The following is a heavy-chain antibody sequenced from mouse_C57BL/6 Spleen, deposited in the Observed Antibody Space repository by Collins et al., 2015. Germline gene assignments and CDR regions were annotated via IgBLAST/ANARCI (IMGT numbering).Heavy chain of an antibody. D-gene: IGHD1-1*01. Sequence: QVQLQQPGAELVKPGAPVKLSCKASGYTFTSYWMNWVKQRPGRGLEWIGRIDPSDSETHYNQKFKDKATLTVDKSSSTVYIQLSSLTSEDSAVYYCAREGDYGSILDYWGQGTTLTVSS. CDR3: AREGDYGSILDY. V-gene: IGHV1-69*02. CDR1: GYTFTSYW. J-gene: IGHJ2*01. CDR2: IDPSDSET.